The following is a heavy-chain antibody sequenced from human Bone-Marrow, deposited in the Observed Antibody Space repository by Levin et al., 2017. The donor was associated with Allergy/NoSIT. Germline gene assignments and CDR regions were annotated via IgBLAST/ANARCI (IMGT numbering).Heavy chain of an antibody. V-gene: IGHV3-9*01. J-gene: IGHJ5*02. CDR3: VNDGDEYYFGSGNYCVFDD. CDR2: ITGNSDSK. Sequence: GGSLRLSCAASGFTFHDYAMHWVRLAPGKRLEWVSGITGNSDSKAYADSVKGRFTISRDNAKKSLYLQMNSLRPEDTALYYCVNDGDEYYFGSGNYCVFDDWGQGSRVSVS. CDR1: GFTFHDYA. D-gene: IGHD3-10*01.